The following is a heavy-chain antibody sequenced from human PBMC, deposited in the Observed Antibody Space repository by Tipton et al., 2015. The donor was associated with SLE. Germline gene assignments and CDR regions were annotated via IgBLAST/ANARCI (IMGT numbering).Heavy chain of an antibody. Sequence: TLSLTCVVYGGSFSDYSWSWIRQSPGTGLEWIGEIHHSGSTNYNPSLKSRVTISVDTSKIQFSLKLSSVTAADTAVYYCARGRLLEWLSTYYYYYGMDVWGHGTTVTVSS. CDR2: IHHSGST. CDR3: ARGRLLEWLSTYYYYYGMDV. V-gene: IGHV4-34*01. CDR1: GGSFSDYS. D-gene: IGHD3-3*01. J-gene: IGHJ6*02.